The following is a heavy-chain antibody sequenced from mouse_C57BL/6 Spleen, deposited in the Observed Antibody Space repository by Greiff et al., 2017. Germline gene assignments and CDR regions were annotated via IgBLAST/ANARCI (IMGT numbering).Heavy chain of an antibody. D-gene: IGHD2-4*01. CDR3: ARSSYDYAEAWFAY. Sequence: VQLQQSGPVLVKPGASVKMSCKASGYTFTDYYMNWVKQSHGKSLEWIGVINPYNGGTSYNQKFKGKATLTVDKASSTAYMELNSLTSEDSAVYYCARSSYDYAEAWFAYWGQGTLVTVSA. J-gene: IGHJ3*01. V-gene: IGHV1-19*01. CDR2: INPYNGGT. CDR1: GYTFTDYY.